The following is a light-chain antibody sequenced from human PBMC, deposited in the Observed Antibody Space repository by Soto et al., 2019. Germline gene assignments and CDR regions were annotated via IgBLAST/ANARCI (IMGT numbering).Light chain of an antibody. V-gene: IGKV1-33*01. J-gene: IGKJ3*01. Sequence: IQMSHSPSSLSAYVGDRVTITCQASQDIRNYLNWYQQKQGKAPKLLIYGASNLETGAPSRFSGSGSGTDFTFTISSLQPEDIATHYCQHYAYPPPFSFGPGTKVDIK. CDR1: QDIRNY. CDR2: GAS. CDR3: QHYAYPPPFS.